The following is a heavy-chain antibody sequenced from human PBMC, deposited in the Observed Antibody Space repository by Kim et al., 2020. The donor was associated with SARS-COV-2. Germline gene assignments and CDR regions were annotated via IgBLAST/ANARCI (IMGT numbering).Heavy chain of an antibody. CDR3: ARNLPLTGDFDY. J-gene: IGHJ4*02. Sequence: GYAQRFQGRVTMTRDSSIMTAYMELSSLRSEDTAVYFWARNLPLTGDFDYWGQGTLVTVSS. V-gene: IGHV1-8*01. D-gene: IGHD4-17*01.